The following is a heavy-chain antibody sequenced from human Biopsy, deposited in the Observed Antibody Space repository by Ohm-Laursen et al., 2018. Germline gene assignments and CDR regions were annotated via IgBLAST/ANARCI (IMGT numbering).Heavy chain of an antibody. J-gene: IGHJ1*01. CDR1: GYIFNNYD. V-gene: IGHV1-8*01. CDR2: MSPNSSNT. Sequence: ASVKVSCKASGYIFNNYDINWVRQAAGQGPEWMGWMSPNSSNTGYAPKFQGRITLTRNTSISTAYLELSSLTSEDSAIYYCAKGHSNWFCYLKYWGQGTLVTVSS. D-gene: IGHD6-13*01. CDR3: AKGHSNWFCYLKY.